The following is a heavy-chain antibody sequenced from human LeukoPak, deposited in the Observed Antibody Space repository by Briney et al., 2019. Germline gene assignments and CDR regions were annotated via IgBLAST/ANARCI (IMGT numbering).Heavy chain of an antibody. CDR3: ARVAVADY. CDR2: ISYDGSNK. CDR1: GFTFSDVW. J-gene: IGHJ4*02. V-gene: IGHV3-30*03. D-gene: IGHD6-19*01. Sequence: GGSLRLSCATSGFTFSDVWMNWVRQAPGKGLEWVAVISYDGSNKYYADSVKGRFTISRDNSKNTLYLQMNSLRAEDTAVYYCARVAVADYWGQGTLATVSS.